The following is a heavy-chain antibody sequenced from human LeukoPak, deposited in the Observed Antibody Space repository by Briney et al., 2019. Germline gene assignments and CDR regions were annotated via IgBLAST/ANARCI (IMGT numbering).Heavy chain of an antibody. Sequence: GGSLRLSCAASGFSLTNYGMHWVRQTPGKGLGWVSHINHDGSLRNYADSVKGRFTVSRDIAKNTLYLHMSSLGAGDSAIYYCARDVFSLGDSWGLGTLVIVSS. CDR1: GFSLTNYG. D-gene: IGHD5/OR15-5a*01. J-gene: IGHJ4*02. CDR2: INHDGSLR. CDR3: ARDVFSLGDS. V-gene: IGHV3-74*01.